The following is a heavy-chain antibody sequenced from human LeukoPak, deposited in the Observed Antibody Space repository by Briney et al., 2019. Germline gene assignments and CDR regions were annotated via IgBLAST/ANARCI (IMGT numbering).Heavy chain of an antibody. CDR1: GFTFSSYG. Sequence: PGGSLRLSCAASGFTFSSYGMHWVRQAPGKGLEWVAVIWYDGSNKYYADSVKGRFTISRDNSKNTLYLQMNSLRAEDTAVYYCAKGYYDSSGAPGFDYWSQGTLVTVSS. V-gene: IGHV3-33*06. J-gene: IGHJ4*02. CDR2: IWYDGSNK. D-gene: IGHD3-22*01. CDR3: AKGYYDSSGAPGFDY.